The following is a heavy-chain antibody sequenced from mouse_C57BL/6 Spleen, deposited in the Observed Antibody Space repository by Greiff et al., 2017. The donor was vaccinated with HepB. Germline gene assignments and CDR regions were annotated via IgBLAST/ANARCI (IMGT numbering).Heavy chain of an antibody. Sequence: DVQLQESGPGLVKPSQSLSLTCSVTGYSITSGYYWNWIRQFPGNKLEWMGYISYDGSNNYNPSLKNRISITRDTSKNQFFLKLNSVTTEDTATSYCARSGTTVGAPFAYWGQGTLVTVSA. D-gene: IGHD1-1*01. CDR1: GYSITSGYY. CDR3: ARSGTTVGAPFAY. CDR2: ISYDGSN. J-gene: IGHJ3*01. V-gene: IGHV3-6*01.